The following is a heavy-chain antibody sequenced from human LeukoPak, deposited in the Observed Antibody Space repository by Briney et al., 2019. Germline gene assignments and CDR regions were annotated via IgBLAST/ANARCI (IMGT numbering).Heavy chain of an antibody. CDR3: ARDRPNWNDAADY. CDR1: GFIFDDYG. D-gene: IGHD1-1*01. CDR2: INWNGGST. V-gene: IGHV3-20*04. Sequence: GGSLRLSCAVSGFIFDDYGMSWVRQAPGKGLEWVSGINWNGGSTGYADSVKGRFTISRDSAKNSLYLQMNSLRAEDTALYYCARDRPNWNDAADYWGQGTLVTVSS. J-gene: IGHJ4*02.